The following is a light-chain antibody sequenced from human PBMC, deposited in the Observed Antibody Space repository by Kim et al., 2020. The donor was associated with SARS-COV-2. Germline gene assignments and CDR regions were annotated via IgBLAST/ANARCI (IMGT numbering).Light chain of an antibody. Sequence: FMLTQPHSVSESPGKTVTISCTRSSGSIASNYVQWYQQRPGSAPTTVIYEDNQRPSGVPDRFSGSIDSSSNSASLTISGLKTEDEADYYCQSYDSSNPWVFGGGTQRTVL. CDR2: EDN. CDR3: QSYDSSNPWV. V-gene: IGLV6-57*04. CDR1: SGSIASNY. J-gene: IGLJ3*02.